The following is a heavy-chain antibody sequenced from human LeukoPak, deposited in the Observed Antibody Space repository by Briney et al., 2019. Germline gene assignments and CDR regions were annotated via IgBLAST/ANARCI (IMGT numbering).Heavy chain of an antibody. CDR3: TRESGAFSPFGF. CDR2: VHLSGAT. D-gene: IGHD1-26*01. CDR1: GGXITTTNC. V-gene: IGHV4-4*02. Sequence: PSETLSLTCAVSGGXITTTNCWSWVRQPPGKGLEWIVEVHLSGATNYNPALERRVIMSIDKSKNHLSLEVTSVTAADTAIYYCTRESGAFSPFGFWGQGTLLTVSS. J-gene: IGHJ4*02.